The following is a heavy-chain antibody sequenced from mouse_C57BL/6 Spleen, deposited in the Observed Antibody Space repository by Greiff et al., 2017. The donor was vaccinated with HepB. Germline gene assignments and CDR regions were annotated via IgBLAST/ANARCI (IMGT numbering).Heavy chain of an antibody. CDR3: TTRTAYAMDY. Sequence: VQLKESGAELVRPGASVKLSCTASGFNIKDDYMHWVKQRPEQGLEWIGWIDPENGDTEYASKFQGKATITADTSSNPAYLQLSSLTSEDTAVYYCTTRTAYAMDYWGQGTSVTVSS. CDR2: IDPENGDT. J-gene: IGHJ4*01. D-gene: IGHD1-2*01. CDR1: GFNIKDDY. V-gene: IGHV14-4*01.